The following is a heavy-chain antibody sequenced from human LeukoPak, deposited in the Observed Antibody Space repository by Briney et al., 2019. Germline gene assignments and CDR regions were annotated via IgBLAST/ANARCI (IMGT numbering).Heavy chain of an antibody. V-gene: IGHV3-48*03. CDR3: ATPWVLDTAMDPFDY. D-gene: IGHD5-18*01. Sequence: GGSLRLSCAASGFTFSSYEMNWVRQAPGKGLEWASYISSSGSTIYYADSVKGRFTISRDNAKNSLYLQMNSLRAEDTAVYYCATPWVLDTAMDPFDYWGQGTLVTVSS. CDR2: ISSSGSTI. CDR1: GFTFSSYE. J-gene: IGHJ4*02.